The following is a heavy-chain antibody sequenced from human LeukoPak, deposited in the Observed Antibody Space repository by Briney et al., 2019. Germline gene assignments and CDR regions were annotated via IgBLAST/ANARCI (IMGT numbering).Heavy chain of an antibody. J-gene: IGHJ4*02. V-gene: IGHV1-69*05. CDR2: IIPIFATA. D-gene: IGHD5-18*01. Sequence: SVKVSCKTSGGTFSSYGISWVRQAPGQGLEWMGGIIPIFATANYAQKFQGRVTITTDESTSTAYMELSSLRSDDTAVYYCAREDSYGYSPFDYWGQGTLVTVSS. CDR1: GGTFSSYG. CDR3: AREDSYGYSPFDY.